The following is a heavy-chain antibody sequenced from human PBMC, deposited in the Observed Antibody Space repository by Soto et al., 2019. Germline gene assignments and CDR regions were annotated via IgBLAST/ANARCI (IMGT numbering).Heavy chain of an antibody. CDR2: IDWDDDK. D-gene: IGHD3-10*01. CDR3: ARIDRFGELFPYYGMDV. Sequence: SGPTLVNPTQTLTLTCTFSGFSLSTSGMCVSWIRQPPGKALEWLALIDWDDDKYYSTSLKTRLTISKDTSKNQVVLTMTNMDPVDTATYYCARIDRFGELFPYYGMDVWGQGTTVTVSS. CDR1: GFSLSTSGMC. V-gene: IGHV2-70*01. J-gene: IGHJ6*02.